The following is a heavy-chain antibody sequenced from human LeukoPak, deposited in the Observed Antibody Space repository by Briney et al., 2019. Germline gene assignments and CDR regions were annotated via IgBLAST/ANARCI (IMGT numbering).Heavy chain of an antibody. J-gene: IGHJ3*02. V-gene: IGHV3-33*06. D-gene: IGHD3-3*01. CDR1: GFTFSSYG. Sequence: PGGSLRLSCAASGFTFSSYGMHWVRQAPGKGLEWVAVIWYDGSNKYYADSVKGRFTISRDNSKNTLYLQMNSLRAEDTAVYYCAKDRQLQFLEWLDEYAFDIWGQGTMVTVPS. CDR3: AKDRQLQFLEWLDEYAFDI. CDR2: IWYDGSNK.